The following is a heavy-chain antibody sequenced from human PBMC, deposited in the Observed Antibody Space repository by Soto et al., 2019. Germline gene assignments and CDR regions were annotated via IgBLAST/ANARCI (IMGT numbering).Heavy chain of an antibody. CDR3: AKEGEHSSGWANFDY. CDR2: ISGSGVST. Sequence: EVQLLESGGGLVQPGGSLRLSCAASGFTFSSYAMSWVRQAPGKGLEWVSAISGSGVSTYYADSVKGRFTSSRDNYKNALYPKVDSLRAEDMAVYYCAKEGEHSSGWANFDYWGQGTLVTVSS. D-gene: IGHD6-19*01. J-gene: IGHJ4*02. CDR1: GFTFSSYA. V-gene: IGHV3-23*01.